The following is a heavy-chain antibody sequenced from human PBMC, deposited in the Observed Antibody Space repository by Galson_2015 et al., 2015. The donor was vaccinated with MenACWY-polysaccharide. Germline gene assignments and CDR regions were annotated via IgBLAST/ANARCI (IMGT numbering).Heavy chain of an antibody. J-gene: IGHJ2*01. CDR1: HGAICASY. V-gene: IGHV4-4*07. CDR3: ASRRLDNWYFDL. D-gene: IGHD1-1*01. Sequence: ETLSLTGSVSHGAICASYWHWIRRSADTGLENIGRIQASGSTAYNPYFRSRVGLAVYLHRNIFSLRLASVTASDTAIYYSASRRLDNWYFDLWGRGSLVIVYS. CDR2: IQASGST.